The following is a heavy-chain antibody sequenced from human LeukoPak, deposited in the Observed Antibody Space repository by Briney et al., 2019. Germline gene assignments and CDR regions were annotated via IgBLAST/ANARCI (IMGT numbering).Heavy chain of an antibody. Sequence: PGGSLRLSCAASGFTFSSYAMSWVRQAPGKGLEWVSAISGSGGSTYYADSVKGRFTISRDNSENTLYLQMNSLRAEDTAVYYCAKDGEWLVSFDYWGQGTLVTVSS. CDR2: ISGSGGST. CDR3: AKDGEWLVSFDY. V-gene: IGHV3-23*01. D-gene: IGHD6-19*01. CDR1: GFTFSSYA. J-gene: IGHJ4*02.